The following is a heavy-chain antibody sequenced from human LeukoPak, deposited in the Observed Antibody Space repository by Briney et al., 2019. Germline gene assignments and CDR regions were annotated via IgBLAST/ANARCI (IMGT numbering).Heavy chain of an antibody. CDR1: GNSISSGYY. J-gene: IGHJ4*02. D-gene: IGHD6-19*01. CDR3: ARSEPTTLVYSSGQTFDY. V-gene: IGHV4-61*01. Sequence: PSETLSLTCTVSGNSISSGYYWGWIRQPPGKGLEWIGYIYYSGSTNYNPSLKSRVTISVDTSKNQFSLKLSSVTAADTAVYYCARSEPTTLVYSSGQTFDYWGQGTLVTVSS. CDR2: IYYSGST.